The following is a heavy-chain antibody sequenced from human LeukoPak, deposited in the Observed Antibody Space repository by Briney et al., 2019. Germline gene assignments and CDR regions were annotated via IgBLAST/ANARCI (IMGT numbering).Heavy chain of an antibody. J-gene: IGHJ4*02. V-gene: IGHV4-34*01. CDR2: INHSVST. CDR1: GGSFSGYS. CDR3: ASDDYYGSGSYRW. Sequence: PSETLSLTCAVYGGSFSGYSWSWIRQPPGKGLEWIGEINHSVSTNYNPSLKSRVTISLDTSKNQFSLKLSSVTAADTAVYFCASDDYYGSGSYRWWGQGTLVSVSS. D-gene: IGHD3-10*01.